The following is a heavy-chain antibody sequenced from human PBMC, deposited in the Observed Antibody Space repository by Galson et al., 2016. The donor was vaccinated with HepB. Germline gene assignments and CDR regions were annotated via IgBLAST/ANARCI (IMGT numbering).Heavy chain of an antibody. CDR3: ASLLTRYSYASDTPSDY. CDR1: GGSISSGGYY. Sequence: TLSLTCTVSGGSISSGGYYWSWIRQRPGKGLEWIGYIYYTGITYYNPSLKSRVIMSVDTSKNQFSLKLTSVTAADTAVYYCASLLTRYSYASDTPSDYWGQGTLVTVSS. V-gene: IGHV4-31*03. CDR2: IYYTGIT. D-gene: IGHD3-16*01. J-gene: IGHJ4*02.